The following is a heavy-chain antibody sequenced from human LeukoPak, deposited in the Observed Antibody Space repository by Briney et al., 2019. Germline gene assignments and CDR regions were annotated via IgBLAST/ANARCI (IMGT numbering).Heavy chain of an antibody. CDR2: IYTSGST. CDR3: ARVSWPGRGSRFDP. Sequence: SETLSLTCTVSGGSISSYYWSWIRQPAGKGLEWIGRIYTSGSTNYNPSLKSRVTMSVDTSKNQFSLKLSSVTAADTAVYYCARVSWPGRGSRFDPWGQGTLVTVSS. CDR1: GGSISSYY. V-gene: IGHV4-4*07. J-gene: IGHJ5*02. D-gene: IGHD3-16*01.